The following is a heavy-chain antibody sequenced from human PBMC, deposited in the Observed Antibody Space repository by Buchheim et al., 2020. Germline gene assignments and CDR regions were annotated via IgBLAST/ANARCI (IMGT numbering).Heavy chain of an antibody. Sequence: DVQLVESGGGLVMPGGSLTLSCVTSGFSFSPFGMTWVRQAPGKGLEWVATVGSGHHTFYADLVEGRFTVSRDNARSSGYLPLNSLRAEDTAVYFCARDFSGWSRDYWGQGTL. CDR3: ARDFSGWSRDY. J-gene: IGHJ4*02. V-gene: IGHV3-21*01. D-gene: IGHD6-19*01. CDR2: VGSGHHT. CDR1: GFSFSPFG.